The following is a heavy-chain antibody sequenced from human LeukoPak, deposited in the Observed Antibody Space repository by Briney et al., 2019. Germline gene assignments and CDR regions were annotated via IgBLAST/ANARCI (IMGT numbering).Heavy chain of an antibody. CDR3: ARVVLSGYDRNRHYYYYGMDV. Sequence: ASVKVSCKASGYTFTSYGISWVRQAPGQGLEWMGWISAYNGNTNYAQKLQGRVTMTTDTSTSTAYMELRSLRSDDTAVYYCARVVLSGYDRNRHYYYYGMDVWGQGTTVTVSS. J-gene: IGHJ6*02. CDR1: GYTFTSYG. CDR2: ISAYNGNT. V-gene: IGHV1-18*01. D-gene: IGHD5-12*01.